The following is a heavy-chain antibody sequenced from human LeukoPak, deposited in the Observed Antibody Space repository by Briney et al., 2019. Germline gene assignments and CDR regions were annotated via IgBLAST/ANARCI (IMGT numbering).Heavy chain of an antibody. CDR1: GGSISSSNW. D-gene: IGHD2/OR15-2a*01. CDR3: ARLTPTTLSLYYYYMDV. J-gene: IGHJ6*03. Sequence: SETLSLTCAVSGGSISSSNWWSWVRQPPGKGLGWIGRIFHTGTTDYKTSLKGRVTISVDKSKNQFSLKLTSVTAADTAVYYCARLTPTTLSLYYYYMDVWGKGTTVTVSS. V-gene: IGHV4-4*02. CDR2: IFHTGTT.